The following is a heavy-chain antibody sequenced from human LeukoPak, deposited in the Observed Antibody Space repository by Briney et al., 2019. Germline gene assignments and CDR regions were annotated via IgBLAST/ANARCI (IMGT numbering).Heavy chain of an antibody. CDR3: AKPYSSSWYGSYYYYMGV. J-gene: IGHJ6*03. CDR1: GFTFSSYG. Sequence: GGSLRLSCAASGFTFSSYGMHWVRQAPGKGLEWVAVISYDGSNKYYADSVKGRFTISRDNSKNTLYLQMNSLRAEDTAVYYCAKPYSSSWYGSYYYYMGVWGKGTTVTVSS. CDR2: ISYDGSNK. V-gene: IGHV3-30*18. D-gene: IGHD6-13*01.